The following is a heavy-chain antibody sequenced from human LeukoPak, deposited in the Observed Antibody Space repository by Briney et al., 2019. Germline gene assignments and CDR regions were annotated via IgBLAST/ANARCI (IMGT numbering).Heavy chain of an antibody. D-gene: IGHD3-22*01. CDR1: GFTFSSYG. Sequence: GGSLRLSCAASGFTFSSYGMHWVRQAPGKGLEWVAFIRYDGSNKYYADSVKGRFTISRDNSKNTLYLQMNSLRAEDTAVYYCAKEGGITMIVVVPPVLWGQGTLVTVSS. CDR3: AKEGGITMIVVVPPVL. J-gene: IGHJ4*02. CDR2: IRYDGSNK. V-gene: IGHV3-30*02.